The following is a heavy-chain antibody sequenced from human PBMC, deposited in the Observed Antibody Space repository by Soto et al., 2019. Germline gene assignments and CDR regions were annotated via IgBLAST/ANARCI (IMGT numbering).Heavy chain of an antibody. CDR3: ATLGVTMVRGVIPTYLLDV. CDR1: GYTFTSYG. V-gene: IGHV1-18*01. Sequence: ASVKVSCKASGYTFTSYGISWVRQAPGQGLEWMGWISAYNGNTNYAQKLQGRVTMTTDTSTSTAYMELRSLRSDDTAVYYCATLGVTMVRGVIPTYLLDVWGQGTTVTVSS. CDR2: ISAYNGNT. J-gene: IGHJ6*02. D-gene: IGHD3-10*01.